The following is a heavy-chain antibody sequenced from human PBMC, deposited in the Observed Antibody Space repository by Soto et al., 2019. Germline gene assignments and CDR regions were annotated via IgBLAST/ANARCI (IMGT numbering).Heavy chain of an antibody. CDR1: GFTFSSYW. J-gene: IGHJ4*02. V-gene: IGHV3-30*18. CDR3: AKWPFDY. CDR2: ISYDGSNK. Sequence: GGSLRLSCAASGFTFSSYWMHWVRQAPGKGLEWVAVISYDGSNKYYADSVKGRFTISRDNSKNTLYLQMNSLRAEDTAVYYCAKWPFDYWGQGTLVTVSS.